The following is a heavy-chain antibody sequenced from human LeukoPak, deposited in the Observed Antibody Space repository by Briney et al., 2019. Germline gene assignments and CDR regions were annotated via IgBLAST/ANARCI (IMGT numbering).Heavy chain of an antibody. Sequence: LSETLSLTCSVSGGPLSSYYWSWVRQPAGKGLEWIGRIYFRGGAKYNPSLKSRVSMSLDTSKNQISLRLTYVTAADTAVYYCARDRGGILVGNDAFDMGGQATMVTVSS. CDR2: IYFRGGA. D-gene: IGHD3-10*01. CDR1: GGPLSSYY. CDR3: ARDRGGILVGNDAFDM. V-gene: IGHV4-4*07. J-gene: IGHJ3*02.